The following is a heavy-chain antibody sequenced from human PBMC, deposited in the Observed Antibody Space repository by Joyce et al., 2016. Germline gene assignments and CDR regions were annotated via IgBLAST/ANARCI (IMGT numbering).Heavy chain of an antibody. CDR1: GGSISSGTSS. V-gene: IGHV4-30-2*01. CDR3: ARSVTIPGVVTIEYFDH. Sequence: QVQLQESGSGLVRPSQTLSLTCTISGGSISSGTSSWSWIRQTPGKGLEWIGYMFHGGAYYYNPSLKGRVAISVDRSQNQFSLRLNSMTVADAAVYYCARSVTIPGVVTIEYFDHWGQGTVVTVSS. CDR2: MFHGGAY. D-gene: IGHD4-23*01. J-gene: IGHJ4*02.